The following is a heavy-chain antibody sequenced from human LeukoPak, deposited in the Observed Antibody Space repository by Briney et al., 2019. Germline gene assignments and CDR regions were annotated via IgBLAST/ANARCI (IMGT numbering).Heavy chain of an antibody. CDR1: GFTVSGYY. J-gene: IGHJ4*02. CDR3: VGGEWLRSGLGY. V-gene: IGHV3-53*01. CDR2: IYSDGST. Sequence: GGSLRLSCAASGFTVSGYYMSWVRQAPGKGLEWVLTIYSDGSTYYADSVKGRFIISRDNSKNTLYLQMYSLRAEDTAVYFCVGGEWLRSGLGYWGQGTLVTVSS. D-gene: IGHD5-12*01.